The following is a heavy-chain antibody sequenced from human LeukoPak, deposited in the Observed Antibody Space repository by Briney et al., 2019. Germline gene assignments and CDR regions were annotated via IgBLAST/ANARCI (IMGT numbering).Heavy chain of an antibody. CDR1: GFTFGGSA. V-gene: IGHV3-20*01. J-gene: IGHJ4*02. D-gene: IGHD6-13*01. CDR2: INWNGGNT. CDR3: ARVHRYASSWDSLDY. Sequence: GGSLRLSCAASGFTFGGSALHWVRQASGKGQGWVSGINWNGGNTGYADSVKGRFTISRDNAKNSLYLQMNSLRAEDTAFYHCARVHRYASSWDSLDYWGQGTLVTVSS.